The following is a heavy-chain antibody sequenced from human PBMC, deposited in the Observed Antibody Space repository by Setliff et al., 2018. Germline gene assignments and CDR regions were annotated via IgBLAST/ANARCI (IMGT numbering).Heavy chain of an antibody. CDR1: GFIFSKYW. Sequence: GGSLRLSCAASGFIFSKYWMSWVRQAPGKGLEWVANTNQDGSQKYYIDSLRGRFTISRDNAINSLFLQMNSLRVEDTAVYYCARVVDMGWFDPWGQGTLVTVSS. CDR3: ARVVDMGWFDP. J-gene: IGHJ5*02. CDR2: TNQDGSQK. V-gene: IGHV3-7*03.